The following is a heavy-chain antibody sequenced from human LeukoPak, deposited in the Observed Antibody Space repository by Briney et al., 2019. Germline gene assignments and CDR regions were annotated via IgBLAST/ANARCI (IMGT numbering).Heavy chain of an antibody. Sequence: SETLSLTCTISGGSISSSSYYWSWIRQPPGKGLEWIGYIYYRGSTNYNPSLKSRVTFSVDTSKNQFSLKLNSVTAADTAVYYCARGGDYGDLRYFDYWGQGTLVTVSS. D-gene: IGHD4-17*01. CDR3: ARGGDYGDLRYFDY. J-gene: IGHJ4*02. V-gene: IGHV4-61*01. CDR1: GGSISSSSYY. CDR2: IYYRGST.